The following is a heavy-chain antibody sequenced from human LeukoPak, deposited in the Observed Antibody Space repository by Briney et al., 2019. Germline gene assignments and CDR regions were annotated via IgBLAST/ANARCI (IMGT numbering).Heavy chain of an antibody. CDR1: GFTFSSYE. V-gene: IGHV3-48*03. CDR3: VKDGSGSYYTYYFDY. Sequence: GGSLRLSCAASGFTFSSYEMNWVRQAPGKGLEWVSYISSSGGTIYYADSVKGRFTISRDNSKNTLYLQMSSLRAEDTAVYYCVKDGSGSYYTYYFDYWGQGTLVTVSS. CDR2: ISSSGGTI. J-gene: IGHJ4*02. D-gene: IGHD3-10*01.